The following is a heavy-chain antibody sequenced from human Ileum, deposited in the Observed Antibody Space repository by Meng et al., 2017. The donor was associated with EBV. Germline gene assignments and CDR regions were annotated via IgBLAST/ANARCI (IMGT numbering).Heavy chain of an antibody. V-gene: IGHV3-74*01. CDR1: GLTFSSSW. J-gene: IGHJ5*02. CDR2: VSPDGTST. D-gene: IGHD6-19*01. Sequence: EVQLVESGGGLVQPGGSLRLSCAASGLTFSSSWMHWVRQPPGKGLVWVSRVSPDGTSTTYAESVKGRFSVSRDNAKNTVYLQMNSLRDEDTAVYYCTSGSNSGWSLGQGPLVTVSS. CDR3: TSGSNSGWS.